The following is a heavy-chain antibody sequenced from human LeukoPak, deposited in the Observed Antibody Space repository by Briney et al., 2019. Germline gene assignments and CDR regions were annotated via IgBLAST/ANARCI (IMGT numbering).Heavy chain of an antibody. CDR1: GGSISSYY. CDR3: ARDYYEILTGNTNWFDP. J-gene: IGHJ5*02. D-gene: IGHD3-9*01. Sequence: SETLSLTCTVSGGSISSYYWSWIRQPPGKGLEWIGSIYYSGSTYYNPSLKSRVTISVDTSKNQFSLKPNSVTAADTAVYYCARDYYEILTGNTNWFDPWGQGTLVTVSS. V-gene: IGHV4-59*12. CDR2: IYYSGST.